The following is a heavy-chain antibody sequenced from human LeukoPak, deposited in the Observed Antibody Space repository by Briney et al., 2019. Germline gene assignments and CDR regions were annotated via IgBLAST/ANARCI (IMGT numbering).Heavy chain of an antibody. Sequence: GGSLRLSCAASAFTVSSNYMSWVRQAPGKGLEWVSVIYSGGSTYYADSVKGRFTISRDNSKHTLYLQMNSLRAEDTAVYYCAREAPGSAFDIWGQGTMVTVSS. V-gene: IGHV3-66*01. CDR1: AFTVSSNY. J-gene: IGHJ3*02. CDR3: AREAPGSAFDI. CDR2: IYSGGST.